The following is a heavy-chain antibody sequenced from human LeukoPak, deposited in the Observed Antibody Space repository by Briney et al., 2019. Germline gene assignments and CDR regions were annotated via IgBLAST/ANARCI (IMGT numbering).Heavy chain of an antibody. Sequence: SETLSLTCSVSGGSVSSYYWSWIRQSPGKGLEWIGYIHNSGRTNYNPSLKSRVTGFVDTSKNQVSLRLTSVTAADTAVYYCARHGSRAVAGYFDYWGQGTLVTVSS. CDR2: IHNSGRT. D-gene: IGHD6-19*01. J-gene: IGHJ4*02. CDR3: ARHGSRAVAGYFDY. V-gene: IGHV4-59*08. CDR1: GGSVSSYY.